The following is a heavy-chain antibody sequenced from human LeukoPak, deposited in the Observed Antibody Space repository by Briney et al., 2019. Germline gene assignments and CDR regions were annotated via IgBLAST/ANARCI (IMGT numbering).Heavy chain of an antibody. V-gene: IGHV3-23*01. J-gene: IGHJ4*02. CDR3: ARGWGGTGDDY. Sequence: GGSLRLSCAASGFPLSSYAMSWVRQASGKGLEWVSATSSSDPGTYYADSVKGRFTISRDNSKNTLYLQMNSLRAEDTAVYYCARGWGGTGDDYWGQGTLVTVSS. CDR1: GFPLSSYA. D-gene: IGHD1-1*01. CDR2: TSSSDPGT.